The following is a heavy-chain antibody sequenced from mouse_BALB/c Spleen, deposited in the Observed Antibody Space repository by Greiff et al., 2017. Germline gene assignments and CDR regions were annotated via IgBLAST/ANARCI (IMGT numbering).Heavy chain of an antibody. CDR2: ISYSGST. J-gene: IGHJ2*01. CDR1: GYSITSDYA. V-gene: IGHV3-2*02. Sequence: VQLQQSGPGLVKPSQSLSLTCTVTGYSITSDYAWNWIRQFPGNKLEWMGYISYSGSTSYNPSLKSRISITRDTSKNQFFLQLNSVTTEDTATYYCARDDGNSFDYWGQGTTLTVSS. CDR3: ARDDGNSFDY. D-gene: IGHD2-1*01.